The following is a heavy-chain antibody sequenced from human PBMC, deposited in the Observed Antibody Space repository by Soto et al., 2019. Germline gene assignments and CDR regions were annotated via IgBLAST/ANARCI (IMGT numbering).Heavy chain of an antibody. V-gene: IGHV4-59*01. CDR1: GGSISSYY. Sequence: SETLSLTCTVSGGSISSYYWSWIRQPPGKGLEWIGYIYYSGSTNYNPSLKSRVTISVDTSKNQFSLKLSSVTAADTAVYYCARGGGPDCSSTSCLLSWFDPWGQGTLVTVSS. J-gene: IGHJ5*02. CDR2: IYYSGST. D-gene: IGHD2-2*01. CDR3: ARGGGPDCSSTSCLLSWFDP.